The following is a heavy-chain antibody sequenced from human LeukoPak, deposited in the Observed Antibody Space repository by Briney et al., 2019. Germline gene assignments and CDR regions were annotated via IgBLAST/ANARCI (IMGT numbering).Heavy chain of an antibody. CDR3: AGSQSQSHYYGSGSRRGAFDI. Sequence: KPSETLSLTCAVYGGSFSGYYWSWIRQPPGKGLEWIGEINHSGSTNYNPSLKSRVTISVDTSKNQFSLKLSSVTAADTAVYYCAGSQSQSHYYGSGSRRGAFDIWGQGTMVTVSS. J-gene: IGHJ3*02. CDR2: INHSGST. D-gene: IGHD3-10*01. V-gene: IGHV4-34*01. CDR1: GGSFSGYY.